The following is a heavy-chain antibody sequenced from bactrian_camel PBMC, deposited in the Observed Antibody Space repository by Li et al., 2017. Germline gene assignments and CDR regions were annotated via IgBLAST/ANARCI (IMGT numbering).Heavy chain of an antibody. D-gene: IGHD2*01. CDR3: AADARQSDCSGGYCAEYNY. CDR1: GDTIGRYC. CDR2: IESDGST. J-gene: IGHJ4*01. V-gene: IGHV3S55*01. Sequence: HVQLVESGGGSVQVGGSLRLSCVASGDTIGRYCMGWFRQIPDKEREAVAGIESDGSTSYANSVKGRFTISRDNAKNTLYLQMNSLKPEDTAVYYCAADARQSDCSGGYCAEYNYWGQGTQVTVS.